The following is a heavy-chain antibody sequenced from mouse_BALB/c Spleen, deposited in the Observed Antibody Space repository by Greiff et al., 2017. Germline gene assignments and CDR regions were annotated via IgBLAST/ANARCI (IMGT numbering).Heavy chain of an antibody. CDR2: INPSNGGT. Sequence: VQVVESGAELVKPGASVKLSCKASGYTFTSYYMYWVKQRPGQGLEWIGEINPSNGGTNFNEKFKSKATLTVDKSSSTAYMQLSSLTSEDSAVYYCTRGYYGNYGFAYWGQGTLVTVSA. CDR3: TRGYYGNYGFAY. J-gene: IGHJ3*01. D-gene: IGHD2-1*01. V-gene: IGHV1S81*02. CDR1: GYTFTSYY.